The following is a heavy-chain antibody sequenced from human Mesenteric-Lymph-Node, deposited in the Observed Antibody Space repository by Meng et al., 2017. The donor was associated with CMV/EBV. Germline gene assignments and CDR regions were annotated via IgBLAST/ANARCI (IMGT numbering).Heavy chain of an antibody. CDR3: ARDRDTDWYSPFDY. D-gene: IGHD3-9*01. V-gene: IGHV1-2*06. CDR1: GYTFIYYY. CDR2: INPKTAGR. Sequence: VQLVQSGAAVQQPRASGAVSCKASGYTFIYYYINWVRRAPGQGLEWRGRINPKTAGRSYAKNFQGRVTMTRDTSINTAYMEVNRLNSDDTAMYYCARDRDTDWYSPFDYWGPGTLVTVSS. J-gene: IGHJ4*02.